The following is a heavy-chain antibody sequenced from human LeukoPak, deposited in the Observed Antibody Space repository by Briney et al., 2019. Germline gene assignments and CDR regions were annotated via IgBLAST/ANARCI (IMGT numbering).Heavy chain of an antibody. CDR2: IYYSGST. CDR1: GGSLSSYY. J-gene: IGHJ6*02. V-gene: IGHV4-59*01. D-gene: IGHD3-9*01. Sequence: SETLSLTCTVSGGSLSSYYWSWVRHPPGKGLEGIGYIYYSGSTNYNPSRKSRVTISVDTSKNQFSLKLSSVTDADTAVYYCARGMRESAYDILTGYYDRYYGMDVWGQGTTVTVSS. CDR3: ARGMRESAYDILTGYYDRYYGMDV.